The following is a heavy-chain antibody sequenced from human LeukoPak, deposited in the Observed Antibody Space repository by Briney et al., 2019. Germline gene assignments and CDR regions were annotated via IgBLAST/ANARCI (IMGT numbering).Heavy chain of an antibody. CDR1: GGSISSYY. CDR3: ARGRTYGGAFDI. D-gene: IGHD3-10*01. V-gene: IGHV4-59*12. J-gene: IGHJ3*02. Sequence: SETLSLTCTVSGGSISSYYWSWIRQPPGKGLEWIGYIYYSGSTNYNPSLKSRVTISVDTSKNQFSLKLSSVTAADTAVYYCARGRTYGGAFDIWGQGTMVTVSS. CDR2: IYYSGST.